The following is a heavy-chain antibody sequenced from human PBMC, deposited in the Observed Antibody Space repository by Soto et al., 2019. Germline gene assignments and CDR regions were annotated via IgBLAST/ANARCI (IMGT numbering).Heavy chain of an antibody. J-gene: IGHJ4*02. CDR1: GFTVSTYY. V-gene: IGHV3-66*01. Sequence: EVQLVESGGGLVQPGGSLRLSCAASGFTVSTYYMNWVRQAPGERLEWVSVVYSGGTTYYADSVRGRFTISRDNSKSTLFLQMNSLRAEDTAVYYCARGRSASSDFDSWGQGTLVTVSS. D-gene: IGHD3-10*01. CDR2: VYSGGTT. CDR3: ARGRSASSDFDS.